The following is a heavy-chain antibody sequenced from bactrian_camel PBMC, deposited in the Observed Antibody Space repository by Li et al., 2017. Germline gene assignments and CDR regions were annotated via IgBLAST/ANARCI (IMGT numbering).Heavy chain of an antibody. CDR3: SIWGTFEY. CDR1: SDVYSTYY. D-gene: IGHD5*01. V-gene: IGHV3S6*01. Sequence: HVQLVESGGGSVQAGGSLRLSCKATSDVYSTYYMAWFRQAPGKGLEWISGISSDGLTTDYADSVKNRFIISKDNSKNTLYLQLNGLKTEDTAMYYCSIWGTFEYWGQGTQVTVS. CDR2: ISSDGLTT. J-gene: IGHJ4*01.